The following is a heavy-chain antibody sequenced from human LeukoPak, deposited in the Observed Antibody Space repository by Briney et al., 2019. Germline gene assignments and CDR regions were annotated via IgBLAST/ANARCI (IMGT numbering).Heavy chain of an antibody. CDR1: GFTFSSYA. CDR3: ARHDWFDP. CDR2: IYSGGST. V-gene: IGHV3-23*03. Sequence: PGGSQRLSCAASGFTFSSYALSWVRQAPGKGLEWVSVIYSGGSTYYADSVKGRFTISRDNSKNTLYLQMNSLRADDTAVYYCARHDWFDPWGQGTLVTVSS. D-gene: IGHD3-3*01. J-gene: IGHJ5*02.